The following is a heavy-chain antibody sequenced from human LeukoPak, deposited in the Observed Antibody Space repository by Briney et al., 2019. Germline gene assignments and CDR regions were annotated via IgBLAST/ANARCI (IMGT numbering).Heavy chain of an antibody. CDR1: GFTFNDYA. CDR3: TKDYDTVGYYSSDY. D-gene: IGHD3-22*01. V-gene: IGHV3-23*01. Sequence: GGSLRLSCAASGFTFNDYAMSWVRQVPGKGLEWVSTLSGSGTTTFYANSVKGRFTISRDSSKNTLYLQMNSLRAADTALYYCTKDYDTVGYYSSDYWGQGTLVTVSS. CDR2: LSGSGTTT. J-gene: IGHJ4*02.